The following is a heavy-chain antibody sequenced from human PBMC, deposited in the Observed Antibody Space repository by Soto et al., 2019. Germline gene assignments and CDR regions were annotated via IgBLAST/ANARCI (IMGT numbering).Heavy chain of an antibody. D-gene: IGHD3-10*01. CDR2: IWYDGSNK. Sequence: GGSLRLSCAASGFTFSSYGMHWVRQAPGKGLEWVAVIWYDGSNKYYADSVKGRFTISRDNSKNTLYLQMNSLRAEDTAVYYCARDVDYYGSGSYIFDYWGQGTLVTVSS. CDR1: GFTFSSYG. CDR3: ARDVDYYGSGSYIFDY. J-gene: IGHJ4*02. V-gene: IGHV3-33*01.